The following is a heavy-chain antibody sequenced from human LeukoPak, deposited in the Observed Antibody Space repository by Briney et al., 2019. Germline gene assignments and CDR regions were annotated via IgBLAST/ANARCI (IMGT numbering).Heavy chain of an antibody. D-gene: IGHD2-15*01. Sequence: SETLSLTCTVSGGSISSYYWSWIRQPPGKGLEWIGYIYYSGSTNYNPSLKSRVTISVDTSKNQFSLKLSSVTAADTAVYYCARVRCSGGSCYSPGYYYGMDVWGQGTTVTVSS. CDR2: IYYSGST. CDR1: GGSISSYY. V-gene: IGHV4-59*01. CDR3: ARVRCSGGSCYSPGYYYGMDV. J-gene: IGHJ6*02.